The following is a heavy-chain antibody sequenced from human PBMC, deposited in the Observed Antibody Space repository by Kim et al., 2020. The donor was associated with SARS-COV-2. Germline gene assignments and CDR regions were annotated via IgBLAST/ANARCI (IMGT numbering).Heavy chain of an antibody. J-gene: IGHJ5*02. Sequence: ASVKVSCKASGYTFTSYDINWVRQATGQGLEWMGWMNLNSGNTGYAQKFQGRVTMTRNTPISTAYMELSSLRSEDTAVYYCAGGKVITIFGVVITPWWFDPWGQGTLVTVS. CDR2: MNLNSGNT. V-gene: IGHV1-8*01. CDR3: AGGKVITIFGVVITPWWFDP. D-gene: IGHD3-3*01. CDR1: GYTFTSYD.